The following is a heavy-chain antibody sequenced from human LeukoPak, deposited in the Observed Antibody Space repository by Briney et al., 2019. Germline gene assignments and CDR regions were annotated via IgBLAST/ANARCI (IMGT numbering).Heavy chain of an antibody. CDR1: GYTFTGYY. J-gene: IGHJ5*02. Sequence: GASVKVSCKASGYTFTGYYMHWVRQAPGQGLEWMGWINPNSGGTNYAQKFQGRVTMTRDTSISTAYMEPSRLRSDDTAVYYCARAEGYYGSGFFDPWGQGTLVTVSS. CDR3: ARAEGYYGSGFFDP. D-gene: IGHD3-10*01. V-gene: IGHV1-2*02. CDR2: INPNSGGT.